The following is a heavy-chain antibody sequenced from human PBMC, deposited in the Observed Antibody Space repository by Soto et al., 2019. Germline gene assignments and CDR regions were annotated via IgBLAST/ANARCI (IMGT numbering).Heavy chain of an antibody. CDR3: ARAAGITMVRGVIPHYYYGMDV. Sequence: ASVKVSCKASGYTFTGYYMHWVRQAPGQVLEWMGWINPNSGGTNYAQKFQGWVTMTRDTSISTAYMELSRLRSGDTAVYYCARAAGITMVRGVIPHYYYGMDVWGQGTTVTVSS. CDR2: INPNSGGT. V-gene: IGHV1-2*04. CDR1: GYTFTGYY. J-gene: IGHJ6*02. D-gene: IGHD3-10*01.